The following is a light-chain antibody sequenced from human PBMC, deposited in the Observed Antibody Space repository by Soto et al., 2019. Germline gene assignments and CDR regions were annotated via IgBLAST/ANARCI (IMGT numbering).Light chain of an antibody. V-gene: IGLV1-40*01. J-gene: IGLJ1*01. Sequence: QSVLTQPPSVSGAPGQRVTISCTGSRSNIGAGYVVHWYQQVPGTAPKLPIYGNSNRPSGVPDRFSGSTSGTSASLAITGLQTEDEAVYYCHSYDSRLSGYVFGTGTKVTVL. CDR3: HSYDSRLSGYV. CDR2: GNS. CDR1: RSNIGAGYV.